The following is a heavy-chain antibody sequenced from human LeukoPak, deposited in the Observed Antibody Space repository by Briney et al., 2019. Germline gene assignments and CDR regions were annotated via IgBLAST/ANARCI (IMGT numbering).Heavy chain of an antibody. CDR3: VREGPPQGRPWSGWYPFDF. D-gene: IGHD3-3*01. CDR1: GFTFSSYW. CDR2: IRGDGSER. J-gene: IGHJ4*02. V-gene: IGHV3-7*01. Sequence: SGGSLRLSCAASGFTFSSYWMTWVRQAPGKGLEWVANIRGDGSERFYVGYLKGRFTISRDNAKNSLYLQTNSLRVDDTAVYYCVREGPPQGRPWSGWYPFDFWGQGILVTVSS.